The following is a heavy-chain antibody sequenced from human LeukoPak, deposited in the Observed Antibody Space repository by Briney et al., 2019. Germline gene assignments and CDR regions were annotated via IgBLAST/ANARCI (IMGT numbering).Heavy chain of an antibody. CDR3: ARGRGAYFDY. Sequence: GGSLRLSCAASGFTFSSYDMHWVRQATGKGLEWVSAIGTVADPFYPDSVKGRFIISRENAKNSLYLQMNSLRAGDTAVYYCARGRGAYFDYWGQGTLVTVSS. J-gene: IGHJ4*02. CDR2: IGTVADP. D-gene: IGHD4/OR15-4a*01. CDR1: GFTFSSYD. V-gene: IGHV3-13*05.